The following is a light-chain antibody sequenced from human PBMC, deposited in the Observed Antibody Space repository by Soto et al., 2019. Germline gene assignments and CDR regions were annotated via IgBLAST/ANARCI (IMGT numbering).Light chain of an antibody. CDR3: SSYGGTNNLL. J-gene: IGLJ2*01. Sequence: QSVLTQPPSASGSPGQSVSISCTGTSSDIGAYNYVSWYQQHPGKAPKLLIYEVNYRPSGGSDRFSGSKSGNTASLTVSGLQAEDEADYYCSSYGGTNNLLFGGGTQLTVL. V-gene: IGLV2-8*01. CDR1: SSDIGAYNY. CDR2: EVN.